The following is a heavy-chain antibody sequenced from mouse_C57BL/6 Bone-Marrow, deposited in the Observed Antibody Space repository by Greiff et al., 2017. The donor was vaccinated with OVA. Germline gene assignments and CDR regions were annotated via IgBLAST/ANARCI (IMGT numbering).Heavy chain of an antibody. J-gene: IGHJ4*01. V-gene: IGHV10-1*01. D-gene: IGHD1-1*01. CDR3: VRHPYGSSYGYYAMDY. CDR2: IRSKSNNYAT. CDR1: GFSFNTYA. Sequence: EVKVVESGGGLVQPKGSLKLSCAASGFSFNTYAMNWVRQAPGKGLEWVARIRSKSNNYATYYADSVKDRFTISRDDSESMLYLQMNNLKTEDTAMYYCVRHPYGSSYGYYAMDYWGQGTSVTVSS.